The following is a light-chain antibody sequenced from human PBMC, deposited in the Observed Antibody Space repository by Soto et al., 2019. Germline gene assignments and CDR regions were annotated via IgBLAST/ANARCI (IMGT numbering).Light chain of an antibody. CDR2: LGS. Sequence: DIVMTQSPVSLPVTPGEPASISCRSSQSLLHSNGYNYLDWYLQKPGQSPQLLIYLGSNRASGVPDRSSGRGSGTDFTLKITRVDAEAVGVNYCMQALQTPPTFGPGTKVDIK. CDR1: QSLLHSNGYNY. J-gene: IGKJ3*01. V-gene: IGKV2-28*01. CDR3: MQALQTPPT.